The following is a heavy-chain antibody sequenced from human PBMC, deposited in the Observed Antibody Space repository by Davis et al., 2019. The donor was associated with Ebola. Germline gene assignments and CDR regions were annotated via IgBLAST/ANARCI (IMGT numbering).Heavy chain of an antibody. D-gene: IGHD1-26*01. V-gene: IGHV1-3*01. CDR2: INAGNGNT. Sequence: AASVKVFCKASGYTFTSYAMHWVRQAPGQRLEWMGWINAGNGNTKYSQKFQGRVTITRDTSASTAYMELSSLRSEDTAVYYCARVVVGRLPFDYWGQGTLVTVSS. CDR3: ARVVVGRLPFDY. J-gene: IGHJ4*02. CDR1: GYTFTSYA.